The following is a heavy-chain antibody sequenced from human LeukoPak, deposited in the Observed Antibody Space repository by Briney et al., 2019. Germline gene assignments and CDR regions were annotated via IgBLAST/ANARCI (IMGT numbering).Heavy chain of an antibody. Sequence: ASVKVSCKASGYTFTSYDMHWVRQAPGQGLEWMGWISCYSGNTKYAQKLQGRVTMTTDTSTSTVYMELRSLGSDDTAVYYCAREPSSGYADYWGQGTLVTVSS. CDR1: GYTFTSYD. V-gene: IGHV1-18*04. CDR2: ISCYSGNT. CDR3: AREPSSGYADY. D-gene: IGHD3-3*01. J-gene: IGHJ4*02.